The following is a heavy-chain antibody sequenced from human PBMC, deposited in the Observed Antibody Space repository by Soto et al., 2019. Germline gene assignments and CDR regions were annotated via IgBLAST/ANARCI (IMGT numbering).Heavy chain of an antibody. J-gene: IGHJ4*02. CDR2: ISSSSSSI. CDR3: ATNGSSGYYRNY. Sequence: GGSLRLSCASSGFTFSSYGMHWVRQAPGKGLEWVSYISSSSSSIYYADSVKGRFTISRDNAKNSLYLQMNSLRDEDTAVYYCATNGSSGYYRNYWGQGALVTVSS. CDR1: GFTFSSYG. V-gene: IGHV3-48*02. D-gene: IGHD3-22*01.